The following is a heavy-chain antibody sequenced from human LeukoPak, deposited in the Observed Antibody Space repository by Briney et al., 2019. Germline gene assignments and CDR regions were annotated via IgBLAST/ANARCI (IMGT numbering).Heavy chain of an antibody. D-gene: IGHD3-22*01. J-gene: IGHJ3*02. CDR3: ARDPTYYYDSSGSFDI. CDR1: GGTFSSYA. CDR2: IIPIFGTA. Sequence: ASVKVSCKASGGTFSSYAISWVRQAPGQGLEWMGGIIPIFGTANYAQKFQGRVTITADESTSTAYMELSSLRSEDTAVYYCARDPTYYYDSSGSFDIWGQGTMVTVSS. V-gene: IGHV1-69*13.